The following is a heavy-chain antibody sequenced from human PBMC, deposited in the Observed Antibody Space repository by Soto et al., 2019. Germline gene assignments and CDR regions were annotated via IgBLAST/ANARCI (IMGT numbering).Heavy chain of an antibody. Sequence: PSETLSLTCTVSGGSFKSGSYSWSWIRQPPGEGLEWIGYVYHTGRTSYNPSLKSRVSISMDTSKNQFSLNLDSVTAADTAVYFCARDFAYFDSWGQGTLVTVSS. CDR2: VYHTGRT. D-gene: IGHD3-3*01. CDR3: ARDFAYFDS. V-gene: IGHV4-61*01. CDR1: GGSFKSGSYS. J-gene: IGHJ4*02.